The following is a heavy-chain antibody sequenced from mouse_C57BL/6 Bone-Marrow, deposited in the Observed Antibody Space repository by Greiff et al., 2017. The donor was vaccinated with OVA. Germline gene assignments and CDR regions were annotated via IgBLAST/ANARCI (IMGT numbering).Heavy chain of an antibody. CDR2: ISNLAYSI. CDR1: GFTFSDYG. V-gene: IGHV5-15*01. J-gene: IGHJ3*01. D-gene: IGHD1-1*01. Sequence: EVKLVESGGGLVQPGGSLKLSCAASGFTFSDYGMAWVRQAPRKGPEWVAFISNLAYSIYYADTVTGRFTISRENAKNTLYLEMSSLRSEDTAMYYCARQDYGSSSAWFAYWGQGTLVTVSA. CDR3: ARQDYGSSSAWFAY.